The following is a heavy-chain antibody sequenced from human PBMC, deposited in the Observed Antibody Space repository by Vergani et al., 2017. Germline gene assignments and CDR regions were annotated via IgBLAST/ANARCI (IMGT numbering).Heavy chain of an antibody. D-gene: IGHD3-3*01. V-gene: IGHV3-15*01. CDR1: GFTFSNAW. Sequence: EVQPVESGGGLVKPGGSLRLSCAASGFTFSNAWMSWVRQAPGKGLEWVGRIKSKTGGGTTDYAAPVKGRFTISRDDSKNTLYLQMNSLKTEDTAVYYCTSWYYDFWSGYFFDYWGQGTLVTVSS. CDR2: IKSKTGGGTT. J-gene: IGHJ4*02. CDR3: TSWYYDFWSGYFFDY.